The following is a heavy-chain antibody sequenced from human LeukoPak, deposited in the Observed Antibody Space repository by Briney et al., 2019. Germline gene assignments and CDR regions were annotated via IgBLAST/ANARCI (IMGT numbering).Heavy chain of an antibody. CDR2: IYYSGST. V-gene: IGHV4-61*01. J-gene: IGHJ4*02. Sequence: SETLTLTCTVSGGSVSSGSYYWSWIRQPPGKGLEWIGYIYYSGSTNYNPSLKSRVTISVDTSKNQFSLKLSSVTAADSAVYYCARGRGWLQSTPFDYRGQGTLVTVSS. D-gene: IGHD5-24*01. CDR1: GGSVSSGSYY. CDR3: ARGRGWLQSTPFDY.